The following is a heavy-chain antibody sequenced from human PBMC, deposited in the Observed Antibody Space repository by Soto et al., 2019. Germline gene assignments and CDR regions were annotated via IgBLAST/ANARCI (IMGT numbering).Heavy chain of an antibody. V-gene: IGHV1-46*03. CDR2: IDPSGGST. Sequence: ASVKVSCKASGYTFTGYYMHWVRQAPGQGLEWMGWIDPSGGSTSYAQKFQGRVTMTRDTSTSTVYMELSSLRSEDTAVYYCARDRDYSSPLGGSYNWFDPWGQGTLVTVSS. CDR3: ARDRDYSSPLGGSYNWFDP. J-gene: IGHJ5*02. D-gene: IGHD6-13*01. CDR1: GYTFTGYY.